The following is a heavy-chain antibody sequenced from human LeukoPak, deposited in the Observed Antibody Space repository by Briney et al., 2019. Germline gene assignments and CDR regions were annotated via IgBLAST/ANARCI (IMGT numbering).Heavy chain of an antibody. CDR2: ISSSSSYI. D-gene: IGHD5-18*01. CDR3: ARGQWIPYYMDV. J-gene: IGHJ6*03. CDR1: GFTFSSYS. Sequence: GGSLRLSCAASGFTFSSYSMNWVRQAPGKGLEWVSSISSSSSYIYYADSVKGRFTISRDNAKNSLYLQMNSLRAEDTAVYYCARGQWIPYYMDVWGKGTTVTVSS. V-gene: IGHV3-21*01.